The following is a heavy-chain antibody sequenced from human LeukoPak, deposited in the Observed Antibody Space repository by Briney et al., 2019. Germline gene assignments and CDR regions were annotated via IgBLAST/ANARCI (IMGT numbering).Heavy chain of an antibody. J-gene: IGHJ3*02. D-gene: IGHD3-16*01. V-gene: IGHV4-34*01. CDR3: ARDFGHSWGEPRSGAFDI. Sequence: SETLSLTCAVYGGSFSNYYWSWIRQPPGKGLEWIGEINHSGSTYYNPSLKSRVAISVDRSKNQFSLKLSSVTAAGTAVYYCARDFGHSWGEPRSGAFDIWGQGTMVTVSS. CDR1: GGSFSNYY. CDR2: INHSGST.